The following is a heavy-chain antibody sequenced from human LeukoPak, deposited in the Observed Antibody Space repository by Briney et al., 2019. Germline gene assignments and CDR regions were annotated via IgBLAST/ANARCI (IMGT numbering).Heavy chain of an antibody. V-gene: IGHV4-59*08. CDR1: GGSLSSYY. D-gene: IGHD2-2*01. CDR2: IYYSGST. J-gene: IGHJ4*02. Sequence: SETLSLTCTVSGGSLSSYYWSWIRQPPGKGLEWIGYIYYSGSTNYNPSLKSRVTISVDTSKNQFSLKLSSVTAADTAVYYCASSAVVPAAPFDYWGQGTLVTVSS. CDR3: ASSAVVPAAPFDY.